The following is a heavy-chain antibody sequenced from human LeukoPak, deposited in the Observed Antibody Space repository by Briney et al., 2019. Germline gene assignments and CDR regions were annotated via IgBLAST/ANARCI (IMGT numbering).Heavy chain of an antibody. CDR2: IYYSGST. Sequence: SETLSLTCTVSGGSISSGDYYWSWIRQPPGKGLEWIGYIYYSGSTYYNPSLKSRVTISEDTSKNQFSLKLSSVTAADTAVYYCARDNEGYCGGDCYAFDYWGQGTLVTVSS. CDR1: GGSISSGDYY. CDR3: ARDNEGYCGGDCYAFDY. D-gene: IGHD2-21*02. V-gene: IGHV4-30-4*01. J-gene: IGHJ4*02.